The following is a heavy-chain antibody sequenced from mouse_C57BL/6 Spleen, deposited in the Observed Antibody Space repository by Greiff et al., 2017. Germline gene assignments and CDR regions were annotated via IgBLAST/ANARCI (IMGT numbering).Heavy chain of an antibody. J-gene: IGHJ3*01. Sequence: VQLKQSGPELVKPGASVKIPCKASGYTFTDYNMDWVKQSHGKSLEWIGDINPNNGGTIYNQKFKGKATLTVDKSSSTAYMELRSLTSEDTAVYYCATITPKGWFAYWGQGTLVTVSA. CDR1: GYTFTDYN. D-gene: IGHD1-1*01. CDR2: INPNNGGT. V-gene: IGHV1-18*01. CDR3: ATITPKGWFAY.